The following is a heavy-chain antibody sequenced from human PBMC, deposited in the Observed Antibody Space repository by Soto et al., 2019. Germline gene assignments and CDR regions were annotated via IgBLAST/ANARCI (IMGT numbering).Heavy chain of an antibody. CDR2: ISYDGSNK. Sequence: QVQLVESGGGVVQPGRSLRLSCAASGFTFSSYAMHWVRQAPGKGLEWVAVISYDGSNKYYADSVKGRFTISRDNSKNTLYLQMNRLIAEDTAVYYCARGVGVLLLFGELLPGDGMDVWGQGTTFTVSS. CDR3: ARGVGVLLLFGELLPGDGMDV. J-gene: IGHJ6*02. D-gene: IGHD3-10*01. CDR1: GFTFSSYA. V-gene: IGHV3-30-3*01.